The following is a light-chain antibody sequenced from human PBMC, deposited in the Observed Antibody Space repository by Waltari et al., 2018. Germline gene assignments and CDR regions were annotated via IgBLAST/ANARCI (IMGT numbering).Light chain of an antibody. V-gene: IGLV3-9*01. CDR2: EDN. CDR1: DIGSKF. J-gene: IGLJ7*01. CDR3: QVWDRDTVF. Sequence: SYELTQTLSVSVALGQMARITCGGTDIGSKFVYWYQQKPDQAPVLVIYEDNKRPSGIPERFAGSNSGNTATLTIYGAQASDEADYFCQVWDRDTVFFGGGTRLTVL.